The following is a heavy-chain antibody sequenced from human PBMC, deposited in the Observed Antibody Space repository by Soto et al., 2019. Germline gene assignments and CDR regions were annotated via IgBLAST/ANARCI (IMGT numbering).Heavy chain of an antibody. J-gene: IGHJ4*02. CDR2: IRYDGSDP. D-gene: IGHD4-17*01. CDR1: GFTFRSYG. Sequence: QVQLVESGGGVVQPGGSLRLSCGASGFTFRSYGMHWVRQAPGKGLEWVAVIRYDGSDPEYADSVKGRVTISRDNSQNMLYLQMNSLSADDTAVYYCAGGWTTPIDYWGQGTLVTVSS. V-gene: IGHV3-33*01. CDR3: AGGWTTPIDY.